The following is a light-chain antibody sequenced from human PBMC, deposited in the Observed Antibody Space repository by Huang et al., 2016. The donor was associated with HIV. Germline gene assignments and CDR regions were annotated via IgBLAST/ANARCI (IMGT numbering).Light chain of an antibody. CDR1: QSVSSN. Sequence: EIVMTQSPVTLSVSPGERATLSCRASQSVSSNLAWYQQKPGQAPRLLIYVASTRATGIPARFSGSGSGTEFTLTINSLQSEDFAVYFCQQYNNWPPITFGQGTRLEIK. V-gene: IGKV3-15*01. CDR3: QQYNNWPPIT. CDR2: VAS. J-gene: IGKJ5*01.